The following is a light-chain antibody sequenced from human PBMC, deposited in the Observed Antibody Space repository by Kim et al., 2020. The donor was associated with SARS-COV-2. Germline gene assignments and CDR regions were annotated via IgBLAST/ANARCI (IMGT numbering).Light chain of an antibody. J-gene: IGLJ2*01. CDR1: SSNIGAGYN. Sequence: QSVLTQPPSVSGAPGQRVTISCTGNSSNIGAGYNVHWYRQTPGTAPKLLIHDKNNRPSGVPDRFSGSKSGTSASLAITGLQAEDEADYCCQSYDRLSASVVFGGGTQLTVL. V-gene: IGLV1-40*01. CDR2: DKN. CDR3: QSYDRLSASVV.